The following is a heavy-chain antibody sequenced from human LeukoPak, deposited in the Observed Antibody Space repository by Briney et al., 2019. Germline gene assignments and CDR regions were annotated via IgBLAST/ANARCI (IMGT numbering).Heavy chain of an antibody. D-gene: IGHD1-26*01. V-gene: IGHV3-48*04. CDR2: ISSSSSTI. Sequence: PGGSLRLSCAASGFTFSSYSMNWVRQAPGKGLEWVSYISSSSSTIYYADSVKGRFTISRDNAKNSLYLQMNSLRAEDTAVYYCARDYFAWEEPGGGTLDYWGQGTLVTVSS. CDR1: GFTFSSYS. CDR3: ARDYFAWEEPGGGTLDY. J-gene: IGHJ4*02.